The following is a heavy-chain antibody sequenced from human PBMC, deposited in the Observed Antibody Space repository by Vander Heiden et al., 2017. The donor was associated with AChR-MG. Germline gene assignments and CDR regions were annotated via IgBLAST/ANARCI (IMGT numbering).Heavy chain of an antibody. CDR1: GLPFSNYA. J-gene: IGHJ4*02. Sequence: EVQLLESGGGLVQPGGSLSLSCAASGLPFSNYAMSWVRQAPGKGLEWVSSIRGSSGNTLYADSVKGRFTISRDNFKNTLFLKMNSLRAEDTALYYCAKGGNTGAFEFWGQGTQVTVPS. D-gene: IGHD1-1*01. CDR3: AKGGNTGAFEF. CDR2: IRGSSGNT. V-gene: IGHV3-23*01.